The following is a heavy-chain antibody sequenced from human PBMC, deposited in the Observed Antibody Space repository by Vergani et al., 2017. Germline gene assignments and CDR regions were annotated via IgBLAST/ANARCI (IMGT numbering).Heavy chain of an antibody. V-gene: IGHV1-69*02. CDR2: IIPILGIA. Sequence: QVQLVQSGAEVKKPGSSVKVSCKASGGTFSSYTISWVRQAPGQGLEWMGRIIPILGIANYAQKFQGRVTITADKSTSTAYMELSSLRSEDTAVYYCARVALQFGQNNWFDPWGQGTLVT. J-gene: IGHJ5*02. D-gene: IGHD4-11*01. CDR1: GGTFSSYT. CDR3: ARVALQFGQNNWFDP.